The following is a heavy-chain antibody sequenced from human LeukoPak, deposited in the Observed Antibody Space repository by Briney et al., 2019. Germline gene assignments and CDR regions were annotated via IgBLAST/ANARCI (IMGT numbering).Heavy chain of an antibody. CDR1: GFPFSDYY. CDR3: TPRPGSSSWNGY. V-gene: IGHV3-11*06. D-gene: IGHD6-13*01. CDR2: ISTDSGYT. J-gene: IGHJ4*02. Sequence: PGGSLRLSCAASGFPFSDYYIYLIRPAPGKVLEWVSYISTDSGYTNYADSVKGRFIISRANAKRSLYLQMNSLRADDTAVYYCTPRPGSSSWNGYWGQGTLVTVSS.